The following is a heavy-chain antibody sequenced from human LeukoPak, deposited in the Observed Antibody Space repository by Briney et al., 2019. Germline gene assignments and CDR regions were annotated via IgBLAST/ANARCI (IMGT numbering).Heavy chain of an antibody. Sequence: ASVKVSCKASGGTFSSYAISWVRQAPGQGLEWMGGIIPIFGTANYAPKFQGRVTITADESTSTAYMELSSLRSEDTAVYYCASREDIVAPDFDYWGQGTLVTVSS. CDR3: ASREDIVAPDFDY. CDR2: IIPIFGTA. CDR1: GGTFSSYA. D-gene: IGHD5-12*01. V-gene: IGHV1-69*13. J-gene: IGHJ4*02.